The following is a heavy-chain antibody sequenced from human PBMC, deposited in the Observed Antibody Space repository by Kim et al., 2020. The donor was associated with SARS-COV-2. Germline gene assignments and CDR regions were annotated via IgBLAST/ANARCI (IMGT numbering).Heavy chain of an antibody. CDR2: IKQDGSEK. V-gene: IGHV3-7*01. CDR3: ARADCSSTSCNWPYYYYGMDV. D-gene: IGHD2-2*01. J-gene: IGHJ6*02. CDR1: GFTFSSYW. Sequence: GGSLRLSCAASGFTFSSYWMSWVRQAPGKGLEWVANIKQDGSEKYYVDSVKGRFTISRDNAKNSLYLQMNSLRAEDTAVYYCARADCSSTSCNWPYYYYGMDVWGQGTTVTVSS.